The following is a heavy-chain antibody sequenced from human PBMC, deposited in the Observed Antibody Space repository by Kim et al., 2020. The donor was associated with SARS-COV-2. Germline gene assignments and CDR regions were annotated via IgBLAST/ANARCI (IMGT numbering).Heavy chain of an antibody. D-gene: IGHD6-13*01. CDR2: INPNSGGT. CDR1: GYTFTGYY. CDR3: ARVLYSSSWYGGNPDY. Sequence: ASVKVSCKASGYTFTGYYMHWVRQAPGQGLEWMGWINPNSGGTNYAQKFQGRVTMTRDTSISTAYMELSRLRSDDTAVYYCARVLYSSSWYGGNPDYWGQGTLVTVSS. V-gene: IGHV1-2*02. J-gene: IGHJ4*02.